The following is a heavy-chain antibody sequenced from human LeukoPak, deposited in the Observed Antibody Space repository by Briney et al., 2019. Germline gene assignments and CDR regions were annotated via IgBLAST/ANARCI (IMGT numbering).Heavy chain of an antibody. J-gene: IGHJ4*02. V-gene: IGHV3-48*03. D-gene: IGHD5-12*01. CDR1: GSTLSSYE. Sequence: GGSLRLSCAVSGSTLSSYEMNWVRQAPGKGLEWVSHISSSGSSIYYADSVMGRFTISRDNAKNSLYLQMNSLRAEDTAVYYCARGGYERSLANWGQGTLVTVSP. CDR2: ISSSGSSI. CDR3: ARGGYERSLAN.